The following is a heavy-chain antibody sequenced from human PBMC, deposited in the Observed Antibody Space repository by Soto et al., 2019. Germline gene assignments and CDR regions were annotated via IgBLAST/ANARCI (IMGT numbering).Heavy chain of an antibody. Sequence: ASVRVSGKAAEYTFTRYGISCVRQAPGQGLEWLGWISAYDGNTNYAQILQGRVSMTTDTSTSTAYMELRSLRSDDTAVYYCARGGYYDSSGSRNYYYYGMNVWGQGTTVTVSS. CDR2: ISAYDGNT. D-gene: IGHD3-22*01. V-gene: IGHV1-18*01. CDR3: ARGGYYDSSGSRNYYYYGMNV. J-gene: IGHJ6*02. CDR1: EYTFTRYG.